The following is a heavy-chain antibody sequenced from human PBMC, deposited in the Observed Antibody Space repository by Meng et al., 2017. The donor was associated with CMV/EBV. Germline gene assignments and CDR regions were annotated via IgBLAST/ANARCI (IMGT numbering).Heavy chain of an antibody. CDR2: IYPGDSDT. J-gene: IGHJ5*02. CDR1: GYSFTSYW. V-gene: IGHV5-51*01. Sequence: KVSCKGSGYSFTSYWIGWVRQMPGKGLEWMGIIYPGDSDTRYSPSFQGQVTISADKSISTAYLQWSSLKASDTAMYYCARRMGSTSSSYWFDPWGQGTLVTVPQ. CDR3: ARRMGSTSSSYWFDP. D-gene: IGHD2-2*01.